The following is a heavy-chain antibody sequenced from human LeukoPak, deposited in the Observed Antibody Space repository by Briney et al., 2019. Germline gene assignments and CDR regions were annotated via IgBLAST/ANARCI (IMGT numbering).Heavy chain of an antibody. V-gene: IGHV1-8*03. CDR2: MNPNSGNT. Sequence: GASVKVSCKASGYTFTSYDINWVRQATGQGLEWMGWMNPNSGNTGYAQKFQGRVTITRNTSISTAYMELSSLRSEGTAVYYCARGSGYCTNGVCPARGYFDYWGQGTLVTVSS. CDR1: GYTFTSYD. D-gene: IGHD2-8*01. J-gene: IGHJ4*02. CDR3: ARGSGYCTNGVCPARGYFDY.